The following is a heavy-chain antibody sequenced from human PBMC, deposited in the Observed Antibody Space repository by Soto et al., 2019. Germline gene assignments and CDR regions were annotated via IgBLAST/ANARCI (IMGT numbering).Heavy chain of an antibody. CDR3: ARDLSYCGGDCYYYYYGMDV. D-gene: IGHD2-21*02. CDR1: GFTLSNYA. CDR2: ISYDGSNK. J-gene: IGHJ6*02. V-gene: IGHV3-30*09. Sequence: PVGSLRLSCAASGFTLSNYAVHWVRQAPGKGLQWVAVISYDGSNKYYADSVKGRFAISRDKSKNTLYLQMSSLRAEDTAVYYCARDLSYCGGDCYYYYYGMDVWGQGTTVTVSS.